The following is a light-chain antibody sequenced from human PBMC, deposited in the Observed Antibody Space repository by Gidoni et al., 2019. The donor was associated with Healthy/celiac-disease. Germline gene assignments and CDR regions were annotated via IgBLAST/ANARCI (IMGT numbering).Light chain of an antibody. V-gene: IGKV1-16*02. CDR2: AVS. CDR3: QQYNSYPYT. Sequence: DIQMTQAPSSLSASVGDRVTITCRASQCISNYLAWFQQKPGKAPQSLIYAVSSLQSGVPSKFSGSGSGTHFTLTISSLQPEDFATYYCQQYNSYPYTFGQGTKLEIK. CDR1: QCISNY. J-gene: IGKJ2*01.